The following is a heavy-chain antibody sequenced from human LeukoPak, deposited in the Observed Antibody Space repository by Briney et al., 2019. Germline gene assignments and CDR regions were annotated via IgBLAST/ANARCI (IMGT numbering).Heavy chain of an antibody. J-gene: IGHJ4*02. CDR3: AKYPRYSSGVGTVDY. CDR1: GFTFSSYA. V-gene: IGHV3-23*01. Sequence: PGGSLRLSCAASGFTFSSYATSWVRQAPGKGLEWVSAISGSGGSTYYADSVKGRFTISRDNSKNTLYLQMNSLRAEDTAVYYCAKYPRYSSGVGTVDYWGQGTLVTVSS. CDR2: ISGSGGST. D-gene: IGHD6-19*01.